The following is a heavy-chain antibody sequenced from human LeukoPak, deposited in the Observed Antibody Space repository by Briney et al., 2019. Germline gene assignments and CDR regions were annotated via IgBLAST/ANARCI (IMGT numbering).Heavy chain of an antibody. CDR2: INHSGST. CDR3: ARRVVAAPFDP. J-gene: IGHJ5*02. Sequence: SETLSLTCAVYGGSFSGYYWSWIRQPPGKGLEWIGEINHSGSTNYNPSLKSRVTISVDTSKNQFSLKLSSVTAADTAVYYCARRVVAAPFDPWGQGTLVTVSS. D-gene: IGHD2-15*01. CDR1: GGSFSGYY. V-gene: IGHV4-34*01.